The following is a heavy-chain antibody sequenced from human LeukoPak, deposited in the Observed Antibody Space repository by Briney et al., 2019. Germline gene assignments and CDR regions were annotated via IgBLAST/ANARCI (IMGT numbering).Heavy chain of an antibody. Sequence: GESLKISCKGSGYSFTSYWIGWVRQMPGKGLEWMGIIYPGDSDTRYSPSFQGQVTISADKSISTAYLQWSSLKASDTAMYYCARLRGSGSKLGGVFDYWGQGTLVTVSS. J-gene: IGHJ4*02. D-gene: IGHD3-10*01. CDR2: IYPGDSDT. CDR3: ARLRGSGSKLGGVFDY. V-gene: IGHV5-51*01. CDR1: GYSFTSYW.